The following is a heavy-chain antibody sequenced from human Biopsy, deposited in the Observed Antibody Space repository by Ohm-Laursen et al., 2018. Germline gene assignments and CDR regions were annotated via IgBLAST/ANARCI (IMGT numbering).Heavy chain of an antibody. CDR3: AKNLAVSSYALDI. CDR2: ISYTGYI. V-gene: IGHV4-59*11. D-gene: IGHD2/OR15-2a*01. Sequence: SQTLSLTCTVSGGSFTGHYWSWIRQPPGKGLEWIGHISYTGYISYNASLKSRVTISVDTSRNHFSLRLSSLTAADTAVYYCAKNLAVSSYALDIWGQGTMVTVSS. J-gene: IGHJ3*02. CDR1: GGSFTGHY.